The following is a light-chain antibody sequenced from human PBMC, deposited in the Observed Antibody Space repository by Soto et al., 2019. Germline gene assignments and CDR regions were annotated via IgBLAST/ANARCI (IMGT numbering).Light chain of an antibody. J-gene: IGKJ4*01. V-gene: IGKV1-39*01. Sequence: DIQMTQSPSSLSASIGDRVTMTCRAGQRINNYLNWYQQKPGKAPKLLIYAASTLQSGVPSRFSGGGSGTDFTLTISSLQPDDFATYFCQQSYSTPLTFGGGTKVEIK. CDR3: QQSYSTPLT. CDR2: AAS. CDR1: QRINNY.